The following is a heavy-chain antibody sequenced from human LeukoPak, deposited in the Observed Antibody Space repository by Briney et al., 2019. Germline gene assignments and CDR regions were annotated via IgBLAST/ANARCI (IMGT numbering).Heavy chain of an antibody. CDR3: ARVLRYCSGGNCYSGGLGYMDV. D-gene: IGHD2-15*01. V-gene: IGHV1-18*01. CDR1: GYIFTNYG. Sequence: ASVKVSCKASGYIFTNYGISWVRQAPGQGLEWMGWISAYNGNTNYAQKLQGRVTMTTDTSTTTAYMELRSLRSEDTAVYYCARVLRYCSGGNCYSGGLGYMDVWGKGTTVTISS. CDR2: ISAYNGNT. J-gene: IGHJ6*03.